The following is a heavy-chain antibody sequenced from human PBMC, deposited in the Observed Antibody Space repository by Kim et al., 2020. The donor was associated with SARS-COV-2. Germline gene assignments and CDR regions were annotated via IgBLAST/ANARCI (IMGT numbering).Heavy chain of an antibody. CDR3: AKLDMVRGVIPHY. Sequence: YADSVKGRFTISGDNSKITLYLQMNSLRAEDTAVYYCAKLDMVRGVIPHYWGQGTLVTVSS. D-gene: IGHD3-10*01. V-gene: IGHV3-30*02. J-gene: IGHJ4*02.